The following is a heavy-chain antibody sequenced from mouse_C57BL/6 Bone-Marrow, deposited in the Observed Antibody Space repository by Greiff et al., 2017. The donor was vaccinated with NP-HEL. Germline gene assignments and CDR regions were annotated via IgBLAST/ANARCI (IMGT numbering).Heavy chain of an antibody. Sequence: VQLQQSGPGLVQPSQSLSITCTVSGFSLTSYGVHWVRQSPGKGLEWLGVIWSGGSTDYNAAFISRLSISKDNSKSHVFFKMNSLQADDTAIYYCARGYYGSSFYWYFDVWGTGTTVTVSS. CDR1: GFSLTSYG. CDR3: ARGYYGSSFYWYFDV. D-gene: IGHD1-1*01. CDR2: IWSGGST. J-gene: IGHJ1*03. V-gene: IGHV2-2*01.